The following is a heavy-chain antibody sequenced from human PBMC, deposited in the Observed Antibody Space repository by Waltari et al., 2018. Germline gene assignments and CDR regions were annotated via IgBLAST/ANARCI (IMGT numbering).Heavy chain of an antibody. Sequence: EVQLVQSGAEVKKPGESLKISCKGSGYSFTSYWIGWVRQMPGKGLEWMGIIYPGDSDTRYSPSFQGQVTISADKSISTAYLQWSSLKASDTAMYYCARRLDCTGGVCPWGWFDPWGQGTLVTVSS. CDR1: GYSFTSYW. J-gene: IGHJ5*02. D-gene: IGHD2-8*02. V-gene: IGHV5-51*01. CDR2: IYPGDSDT. CDR3: ARRLDCTGGVCPWGWFDP.